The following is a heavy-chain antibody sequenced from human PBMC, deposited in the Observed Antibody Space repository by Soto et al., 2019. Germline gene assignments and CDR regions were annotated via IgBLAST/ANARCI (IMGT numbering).Heavy chain of an antibody. J-gene: IGHJ3*02. Sequence: GGSLRLSCAASGFTFSSYAMAWVRQSPGKGLEWVADISGSGGSTFNTDSVKGRFTISRDNSKNTLYLQMNRLRAEDTALYHCEKRRAITTTGAVDIWGQGTMVTVSS. V-gene: IGHV3-23*01. CDR3: EKRRAITTTGAVDI. CDR1: GFTFSSYA. D-gene: IGHD1-1*01. CDR2: ISGSGGST.